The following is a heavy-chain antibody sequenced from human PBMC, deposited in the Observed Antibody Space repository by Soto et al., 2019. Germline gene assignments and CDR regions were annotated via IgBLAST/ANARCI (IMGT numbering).Heavy chain of an antibody. V-gene: IGHV4-34*01. J-gene: IGHJ6*03. D-gene: IGHD2-2*01. CDR3: ARDCSSSYYYYMDV. CDR2: INHSGST. CDR1: GGSFSGYY. Sequence: SETLSLTCAVYGGSFSGYYWSWIRQPPGKGLEWIGEINHSGSTNYNPSLKSRVTISVDTSKNQFSLKLSSVTAADTAVYYCARDCSSSYYYYMDVWGKGTTVTVSS.